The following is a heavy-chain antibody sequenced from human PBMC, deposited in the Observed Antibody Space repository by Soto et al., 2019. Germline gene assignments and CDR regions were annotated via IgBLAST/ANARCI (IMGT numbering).Heavy chain of an antibody. D-gene: IGHD4-17*01. CDR2: IYYSGST. J-gene: IGHJ5*02. CDR3: ARAGPYGDTLNVWSDP. CDR1: GGSISSYY. V-gene: IGHV4-59*12. Sequence: SETLSLTCTVSGGSISSYYWSWIRQPPGKRLEWIGYIYYSGSTNYNPSLKSRVTISVDTSKNQFSLKLSSVTAADTAVYYCARAGPYGDTLNVWSDPWGQGTLVTVSS.